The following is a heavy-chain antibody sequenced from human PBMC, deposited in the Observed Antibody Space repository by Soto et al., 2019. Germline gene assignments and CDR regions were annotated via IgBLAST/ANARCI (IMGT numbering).Heavy chain of an antibody. Sequence: GGSLRLSCAASGFTFRDHAMRWVRQAPGKGRGWLAIIWNDGSNKFYAGSVQGRFTISRDNSKNTVYLQMNTLSAEDTAVYYCARALFPDVDIYAMDVWGQGTTVTVSS. CDR2: IWNDGSNK. CDR3: ARALFPDVDIYAMDV. CDR1: GFTFRDHA. D-gene: IGHD5-12*01. V-gene: IGHV3-33*01. J-gene: IGHJ6*02.